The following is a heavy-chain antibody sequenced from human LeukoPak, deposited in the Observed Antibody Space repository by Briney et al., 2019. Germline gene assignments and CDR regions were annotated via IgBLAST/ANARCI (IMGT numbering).Heavy chain of an antibody. V-gene: IGHV4-4*07. Sequence: SETLSLTCTVSGVSISSYYWSWIRQPAGKGLEWVGRIYSTGSTNYNPSLKSRVTMSVDTSKNQFSLRLRSVTAADTAVYYCARQIASAGTAGFDFWGQGALVTVSS. J-gene: IGHJ4*02. D-gene: IGHD6-13*01. CDR3: ARQIASAGTAGFDF. CDR1: GVSISSYY. CDR2: IYSTGST.